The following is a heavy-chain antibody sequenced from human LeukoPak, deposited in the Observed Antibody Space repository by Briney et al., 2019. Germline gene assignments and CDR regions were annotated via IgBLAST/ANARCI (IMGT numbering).Heavy chain of an antibody. J-gene: IGHJ4*02. CDR2: INPSGGST. CDR3: ARGVAARPGRYYFDY. D-gene: IGHD2-15*01. Sequence: GASVKVSCKASGYTFTSYYMHWVRQAPGQGLEWMGIINPSGGSTSYAQKFQGRVTMTRDTSTSTVYLELSSLRSEDTAVYYCARGVAARPGRYYFDYWGQGTLVTVSS. V-gene: IGHV1-46*01. CDR1: GYTFTSYY.